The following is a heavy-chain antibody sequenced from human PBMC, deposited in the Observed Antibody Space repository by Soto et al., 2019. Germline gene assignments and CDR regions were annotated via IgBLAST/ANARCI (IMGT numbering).Heavy chain of an antibody. CDR2: ISGSGGST. V-gene: IGHV3-23*01. D-gene: IGHD3-22*01. CDR3: AKDTEGYYYDSSGYSGQVYYFDY. CDR1: GFTFSSYA. Sequence: PGGSLRLSCAASGFTFSSYAMSWVRQAPGKGLEWVSAISGSGGSTYYADSVKGRFTISRDNSKNTLYLQMNSLRAEDTAVYYCAKDTEGYYYDSSGYSGQVYYFDYWGQGTLVTSPQ. J-gene: IGHJ4*02.